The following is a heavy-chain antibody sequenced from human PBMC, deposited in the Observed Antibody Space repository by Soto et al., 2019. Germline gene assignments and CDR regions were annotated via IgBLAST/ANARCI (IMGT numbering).Heavy chain of an antibody. CDR2: MNPNTGDT. Sequence: QVHLVQSGAEVKKPGASVKVSCKASGYTFISYDINWVRQATGQGLEWMGWMNPNTGDTGYAQKFQGRVAMTRNTSINTSNLGLRSLISDDTAVYFCARGDGYIFDYWGQGTLVTVSS. CDR1: GYTFISYD. D-gene: IGHD5-12*01. V-gene: IGHV1-8*01. CDR3: ARGDGYIFDY. J-gene: IGHJ4*02.